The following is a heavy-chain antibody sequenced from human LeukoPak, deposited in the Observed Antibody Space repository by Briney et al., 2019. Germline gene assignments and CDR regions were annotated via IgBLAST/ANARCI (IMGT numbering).Heavy chain of an antibody. D-gene: IGHD2-2*01. CDR1: GGSFSGYY. Sequence: SETLSLTCAVYGGSFSGYYWSWIRQPPGKGLEWIGEINHSGSTNYNPSLKSRVTISVDTSKNQFSPKLSSVTAADTAVYYCASTRSYCSSTSCYPIYYYGMDVWGQGTTVTVSS. V-gene: IGHV4-34*01. CDR3: ASTRSYCSSTSCYPIYYYGMDV. J-gene: IGHJ6*02. CDR2: INHSGST.